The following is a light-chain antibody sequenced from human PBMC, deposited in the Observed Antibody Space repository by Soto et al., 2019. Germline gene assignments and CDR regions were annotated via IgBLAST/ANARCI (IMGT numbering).Light chain of an antibody. Sequence: EIVLTQSPATLSLSPGERGTLSCRASQSVSSYLAWYQQKPGQAPRLLIYDASNRATGIPARFSGSGSGTEFTLTISSLQSEDFAVYYCQQFSSYPLTFGGGTKVDIK. CDR3: QQFSSYPLT. CDR2: DAS. CDR1: QSVSSY. J-gene: IGKJ4*01. V-gene: IGKV3-11*01.